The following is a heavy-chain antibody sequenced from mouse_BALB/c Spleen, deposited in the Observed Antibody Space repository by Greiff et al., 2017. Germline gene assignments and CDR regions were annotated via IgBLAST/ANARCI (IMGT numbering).Heavy chain of an antibody. Sequence: VQLQQSGPGLVTPCASVTISCTASGYSFTGYNINWVKQSPGKGLEWIGNIDPDDGGTNYNQKFTGKATLTVDKSSSTSYMQLNSLTSEDSAVYYCAREGNYEPFAYWGQGTLVTVSA. V-gene: IGHV1S135*01. D-gene: IGHD2-1*01. J-gene: IGHJ3*01. CDR3: AREGNYEPFAY. CDR1: GYSFTGYN. CDR2: IDPDDGGT.